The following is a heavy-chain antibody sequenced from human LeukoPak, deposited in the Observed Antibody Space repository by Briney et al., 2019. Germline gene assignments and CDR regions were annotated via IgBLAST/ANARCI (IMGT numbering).Heavy chain of an antibody. J-gene: IGHJ4*02. CDR2: INPNSGGT. D-gene: IGHD6-13*01. V-gene: IGHV1-2*02. Sequence: ASVKVSCKASGYTFTGYYMHWVRQAPGQGLEWMGWINPNSGGTNYAQKFQGRVTMTRDTSISTAYMELSRLRSDDTAVHYCARVERPAYSEYSSSWYLFDYWGQGTLVTVSS. CDR3: ARVERPAYSEYSSSWYLFDY. CDR1: GYTFTGYY.